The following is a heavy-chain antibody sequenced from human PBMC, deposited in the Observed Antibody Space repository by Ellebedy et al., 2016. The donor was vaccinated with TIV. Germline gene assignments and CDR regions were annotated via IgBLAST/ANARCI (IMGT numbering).Heavy chain of an antibody. CDR3: ARVNLTGYKVYNWFDP. J-gene: IGHJ5*02. CDR1: GDSVSSEDYY. CDR2: IYESGTT. V-gene: IGHV4-61*08. Sequence: MPSETLSLTCTVSGDSVSSEDYYWSWIRQFPGRGLEWLGYIYESGTTDYNPSLKSRVTMSIDASKNQFSLRLSSVTAADTAVYYCARVNLTGYKVYNWFDPWGQGILVAVSS. D-gene: IGHD3-9*01.